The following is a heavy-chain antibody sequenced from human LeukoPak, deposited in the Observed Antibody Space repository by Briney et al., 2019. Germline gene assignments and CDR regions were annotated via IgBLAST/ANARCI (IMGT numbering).Heavy chain of an antibody. D-gene: IGHD3-10*01. V-gene: IGHV3-48*04. J-gene: IGHJ4*02. CDR2: ISSSGSTI. CDR1: GFTFSSYT. Sequence: GGSLRLSCAASGFTFSSYTMNWVRQAPGKGLEWVSYISSSGSTIYYADSVKGRSTISRDNAKNSLYLQINGLRAADTAVYYCVRVANSGSFLYYFDYWGQGTLVTVSS. CDR3: VRVANSGSFLYYFDY.